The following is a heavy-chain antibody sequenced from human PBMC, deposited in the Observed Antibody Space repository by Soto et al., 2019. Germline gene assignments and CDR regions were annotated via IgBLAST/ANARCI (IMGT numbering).Heavy chain of an antibody. D-gene: IGHD3-22*01. J-gene: IGHJ3*02. Sequence: ASVKVSCKASGYTCTSYGISWVRQAPGQGLEWMGWISAYNGNTNYAQKLQGRVTMTTDTSTSTAYMELRSLRSDDTAVYYCARDLGGLTMIVVALTSQYDAFDIWGQGTMVTVSS. CDR2: ISAYNGNT. CDR3: ARDLGGLTMIVVALTSQYDAFDI. V-gene: IGHV1-18*04. CDR1: GYTCTSYG.